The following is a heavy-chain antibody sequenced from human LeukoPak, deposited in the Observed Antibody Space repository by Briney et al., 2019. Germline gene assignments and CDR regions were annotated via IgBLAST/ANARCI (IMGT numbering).Heavy chain of an antibody. CDR2: IHNSGNT. V-gene: IGHV4-38-2*01. Sequence: SETLSLTCAVSGYSISRGYHWGWIRQPPGKGLEGIGSIHNSGNTYYNSSLKSRVTISVDTSKNQFSLKVNSVTAADTAVYYCARVDWNPDYWGQGTLVAVSS. CDR1: GYSISRGYH. D-gene: IGHD1-1*01. CDR3: ARVDWNPDY. J-gene: IGHJ4*02.